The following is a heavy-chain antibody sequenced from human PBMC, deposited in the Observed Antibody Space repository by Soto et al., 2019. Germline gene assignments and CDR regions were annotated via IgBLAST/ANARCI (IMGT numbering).Heavy chain of an antibody. Sequence: EVLLLESGGGLVQPGGSLRLSCAASGFTFSNYAMSWVRQAQGKGLEWVSSISGGGGSSYYADSMKGRFTISRDNSKNTLYLQMNSLRAEDTALYYCAKDAYSGSYYWFDPWGQGTLVTVSS. CDR1: GFTFSNYA. D-gene: IGHD1-26*01. J-gene: IGHJ5*02. CDR2: ISGGGGSS. CDR3: AKDAYSGSYYWFDP. V-gene: IGHV3-23*01.